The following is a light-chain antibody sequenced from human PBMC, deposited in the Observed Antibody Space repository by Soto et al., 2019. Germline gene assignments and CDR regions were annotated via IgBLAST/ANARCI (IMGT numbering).Light chain of an antibody. V-gene: IGKV3-15*01. CDR1: QSVSSN. Sequence: EIDLTTYPDTLSVSPGESANISCRAKQSVSSNLAWYQQKPDQAPRLLIYGASTRASGIPARFSGSGSGTDFTLTIRRLEPEDFAVYYCQQYGNSWTFGQGTKVDIK. CDR3: QQYGNSWT. CDR2: GAS. J-gene: IGKJ1*01.